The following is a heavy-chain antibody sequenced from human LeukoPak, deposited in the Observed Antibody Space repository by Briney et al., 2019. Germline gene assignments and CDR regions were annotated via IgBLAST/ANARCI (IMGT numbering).Heavy chain of an antibody. CDR3: ARTDPYYYDSSGYSDY. Sequence: ASVKVSCKASGGTFSSNAISWVRQAPGQGLEWMGWISAYNGNTNYAQKLQGRVTMTTDTSTSTAYMELRSLRSDDTAVYYCARTDPYYYDSSGYSDYWGQGTLVTVSS. CDR1: GGTFSSNA. D-gene: IGHD3-22*01. J-gene: IGHJ4*02. V-gene: IGHV1-18*01. CDR2: ISAYNGNT.